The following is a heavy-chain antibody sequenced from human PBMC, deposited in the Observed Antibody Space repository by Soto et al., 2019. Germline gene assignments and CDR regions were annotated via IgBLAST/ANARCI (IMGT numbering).Heavy chain of an antibody. D-gene: IGHD2-2*01. V-gene: IGHV4-34*01. CDR2: INHSVST. J-gene: IGHJ4*02. CDR1: IGSFSGYY. CDR3: ARESRAPRQRGWGVVVPAAKYYFEY. Sequence: LCLTCPVYIGSFSGYYWRWILHHPLKVLGCIWEINHSVSTNYNPSLKSRVTISVDTSKNQFSLKLSSVTAADTAVYYCARESRAPRQRGWGVVVPAAKYYFEYWGQGTLVTVSS.